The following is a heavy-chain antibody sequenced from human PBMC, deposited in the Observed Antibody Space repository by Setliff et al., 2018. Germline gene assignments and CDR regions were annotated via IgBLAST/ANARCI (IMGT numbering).Heavy chain of an antibody. D-gene: IGHD6-19*01. CDR2: ISPYSGNT. Sequence: ASVKVSCKASGYTFTNYDINWVRQATGQGLEWMGSISPYSGNTNYPQWLQDRVTMTIDTSATTVYMELKSLRSDDTAVYYCVRSSAPQVVLAADFDFWGQGTPVTVSS. J-gene: IGHJ4*02. CDR1: GYTFTNYD. CDR3: VRSSAPQVVLAADFDF. V-gene: IGHV1-18*01.